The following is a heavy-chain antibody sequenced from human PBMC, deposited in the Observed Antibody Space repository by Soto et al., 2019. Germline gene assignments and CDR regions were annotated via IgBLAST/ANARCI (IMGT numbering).Heavy chain of an antibody. CDR1: GFTFSSYA. CDR3: AKDLYYDFWSGYYTAYYMDV. Sequence: GGSLRLSCAASGFTFSSYAMSWVRQAPGKGLEWVSAISGSGGSTYYADSVKGRFTISRDNSKNTLYLQMNSLRAEDTAVYYFAKDLYYDFWSGYYTAYYMDVWGKGTTVTVSS. D-gene: IGHD3-3*01. CDR2: ISGSGGST. V-gene: IGHV3-23*01. J-gene: IGHJ6*03.